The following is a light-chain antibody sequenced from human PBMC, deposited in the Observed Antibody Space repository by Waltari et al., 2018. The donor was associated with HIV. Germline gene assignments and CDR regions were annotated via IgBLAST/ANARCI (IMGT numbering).Light chain of an antibody. Sequence: QSAMTQPASGPGSPGQAITINCTGSSSDVGGDNLVSRYQQHPGKAPKLMIYEGINRPSAISNRFSGSKSGNTASLTISGLQAEDEADYYCCSYAGSSNWGFGGGTKLTVL. CDR1: SSDVGGDNL. CDR3: CSYAGSSNWG. V-gene: IGLV2-23*01. J-gene: IGLJ3*02. CDR2: EGI.